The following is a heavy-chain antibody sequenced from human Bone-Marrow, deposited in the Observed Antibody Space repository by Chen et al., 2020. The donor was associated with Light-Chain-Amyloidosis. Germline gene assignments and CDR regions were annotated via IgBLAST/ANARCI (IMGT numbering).Heavy chain of an antibody. CDR3: ARRRDGYNVDY. Sequence: EVQLEQSGPEVKKPGESLKISCKGSGYTFPNYWIGWVRQMPGKGLEWMGVFYPDDSDARYSPSFEGQVTISADKSITTAYLQWRSMKASDTAMYYCARRRDGYNVDYWGQGTLVTVSS. CDR1: GYTFPNYW. V-gene: IGHV5-51*01. J-gene: IGHJ4*02. D-gene: IGHD5-12*01. CDR2: FYPDDSDA.